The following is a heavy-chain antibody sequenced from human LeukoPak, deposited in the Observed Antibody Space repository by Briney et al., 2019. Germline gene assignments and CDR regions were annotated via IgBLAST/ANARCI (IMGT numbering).Heavy chain of an antibody. J-gene: IGHJ4*02. Sequence: SETLSLTCTVSGGSICSHYWSWIRQPPGKELEWIGFIFSSGITNYDPSLKSGVTISIDTSKNQFSLMLSAVSAADTAVYYCARHRLGIRDFDYWGQGTLVTVSS. V-gene: IGHV4-4*09. CDR2: IFSSGIT. D-gene: IGHD1-26*01. CDR1: GGSICSHY. CDR3: ARHRLGIRDFDY.